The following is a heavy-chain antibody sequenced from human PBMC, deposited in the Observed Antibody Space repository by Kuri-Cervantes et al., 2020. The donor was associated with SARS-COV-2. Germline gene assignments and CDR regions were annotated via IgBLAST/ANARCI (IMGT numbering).Heavy chain of an antibody. CDR2: INPSGGST. Sequence: ASVKVSCKASGYTFTGYYMHWVRQAPGQGLEWMGIINPSGGSTSYAQKFQGRVTMTRDTSTSTVYMELSSLRSEDTAVYYCARGPTNPGSDYYYYGMDVWGQGTTVTVSS. CDR3: ARGPTNPGSDYYYYGMDV. D-gene: IGHD5-12*01. V-gene: IGHV1-46*01. CDR1: GYTFTGYY. J-gene: IGHJ6*02.